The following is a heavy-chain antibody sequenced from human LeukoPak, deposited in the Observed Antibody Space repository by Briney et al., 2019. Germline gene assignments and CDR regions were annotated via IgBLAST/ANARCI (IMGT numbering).Heavy chain of an antibody. D-gene: IGHD1/OR15-1a*01. CDR2: IYLYGTT. CDR1: GFTFSSYAM. CDR3: ARQKWEQQGRDYYFNGLDV. V-gene: IGHV4-4*02. J-gene: IGHJ6*02. Sequence: PGGSLRLSCAASGFTFSSYAMSWVRQAPGKGLEWIGEIYLYGTTNYNPSFTSRVTMSVDRSRNQFSLKLTSVTAADTAVYYCARQKWEQQGRDYYFNGLDVWGPGTTVIVSS.